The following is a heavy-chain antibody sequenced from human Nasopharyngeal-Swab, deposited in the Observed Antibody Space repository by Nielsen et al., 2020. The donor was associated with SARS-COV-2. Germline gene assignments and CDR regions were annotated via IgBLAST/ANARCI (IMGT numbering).Heavy chain of an antibody. CDR1: GYTFNNYD. CDR2: ISAFNGVT. V-gene: IGHV1-18*01. J-gene: IGHJ4*02. Sequence: ASVKVSCKTSGYTFNNYDITWVRQAPGQGLEWMGWISAFNGVTNYAQNLQGRVTMTTDTSTRTAYMELRSLRSDDTAVYYCARGESGSYSAYWGQGTLVTVSS. CDR3: ARGESGSYSAY. D-gene: IGHD1-26*01.